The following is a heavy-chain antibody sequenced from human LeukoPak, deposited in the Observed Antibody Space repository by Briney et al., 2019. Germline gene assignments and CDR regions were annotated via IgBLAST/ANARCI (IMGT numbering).Heavy chain of an antibody. CDR3: ARGEKATPNWFDP. V-gene: IGHV3-21*01. CDR1: GFTFSSYS. J-gene: IGHJ5*02. D-gene: IGHD5-24*01. Sequence: GGSLRLSCAASGFTFSSYSMNWVRQAPGKGLEWVSSISSSSSYIYYADSVKGRFTISRDNAKNSLYLQMNSLRAEDTAVYYCARGEKATPNWFDPWGQGTLVTVCS. CDR2: ISSSSSYI.